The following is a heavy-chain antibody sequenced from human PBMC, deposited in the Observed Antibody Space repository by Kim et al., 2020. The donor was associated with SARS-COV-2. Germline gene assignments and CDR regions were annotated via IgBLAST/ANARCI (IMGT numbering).Heavy chain of an antibody. CDR2: ISYDGSNK. CDR3: AKLKVPVDNFDY. V-gene: IGHV3-30*18. Sequence: GGSLRLSCAASGFTFSSYGMHWVRQAPGKGLEWVAVISYDGSNKYYADSVKGRFTISRDNSKNTLYLQMNSLRAEDTAVYYCAKLKVPVDNFDYWGQGTL. CDR1: GFTFSSYG. D-gene: IGHD2-15*01. J-gene: IGHJ4*02.